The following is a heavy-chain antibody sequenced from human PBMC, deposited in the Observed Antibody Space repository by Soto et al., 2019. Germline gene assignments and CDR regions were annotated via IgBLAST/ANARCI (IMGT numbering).Heavy chain of an antibody. J-gene: IGHJ4*02. CDR2: IWYDGSNK. Sequence: QVQLVESGGGVVQPGRSLRLSCAASGFTFSSYGMHWVRQAPGKGLEWVAVIWYDGSNKYYADSVKGRFTTSRDNSKNTLYLQMNSLRAEDTAVYYCARASRYYGSSIDYWGQGTLVTVSS. V-gene: IGHV3-33*01. D-gene: IGHD3-10*01. CDR1: GFTFSSYG. CDR3: ARASRYYGSSIDY.